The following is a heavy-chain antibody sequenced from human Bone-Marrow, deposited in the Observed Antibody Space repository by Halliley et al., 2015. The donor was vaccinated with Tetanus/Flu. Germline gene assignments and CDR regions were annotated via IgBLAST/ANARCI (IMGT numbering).Heavy chain of an antibody. CDR2: LYSGGVT. CDR3: ARDGRRFGESTLDY. Sequence: CAASGFTASSNYMSWVRQAPGKGLEWVSVLYSGGVTFYADSVKGRFTISRDNSKNTLYLQMNSLRAEDTAVYFCARDGRRFGESTLDYWGQGTLVTVSS. J-gene: IGHJ4*02. D-gene: IGHD3-16*01. CDR1: GFTASSNY. V-gene: IGHV3-53*01.